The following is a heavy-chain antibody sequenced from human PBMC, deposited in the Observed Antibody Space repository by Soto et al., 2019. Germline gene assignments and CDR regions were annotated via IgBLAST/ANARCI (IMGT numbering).Heavy chain of an antibody. Sequence: QVQLVQSGAEVKKPGSSVKVSCKASGGTFSSYAISWVRQAPGQGLEWMGGIIPIFGTADYAQKFQGRVTITSDDFTCTAYMGLSSLGSEDTAVYYCARHLGGNHYYYGMDVWGQGTTVTVSS. J-gene: IGHJ6*02. CDR1: GGTFSSYA. CDR3: ARHLGGNHYYYGMDV. CDR2: IIPIFGTA. D-gene: IGHD3-16*01. V-gene: IGHV1-69*05.